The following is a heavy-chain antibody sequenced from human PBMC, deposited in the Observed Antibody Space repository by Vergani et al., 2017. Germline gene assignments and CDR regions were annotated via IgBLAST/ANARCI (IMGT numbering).Heavy chain of an antibody. V-gene: IGHV3-33*01. D-gene: IGHD1-26*01. CDR2: IWYDGSNK. Sequence: QVQLVESGGGVVQPGRSLRLSCAASGFTFSSYGMHWVRQAPGKGLEWVAVIWYDGSNKYYADSVKGRFTISRDNSKNTLYLQMNCLRAEDTAVYYCARDRDSGEGGYFDYWGQGTLVTVSS. CDR1: GFTFSSYG. J-gene: IGHJ4*02. CDR3: ARDRDSGEGGYFDY.